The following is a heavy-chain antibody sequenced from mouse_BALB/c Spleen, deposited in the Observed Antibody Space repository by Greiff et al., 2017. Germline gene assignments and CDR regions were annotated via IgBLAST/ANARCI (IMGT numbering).Heavy chain of an antibody. CDR3: TRPGDYDTY. J-gene: IGHJ3*01. CDR1: GFTFSNYW. Sequence: EVKLVESGGGLVQPGGSMKLSCVASGFTFSNYWMNWVRQSPEKGLEWVAEIRLKSNNYATHYAESVKGRFTISRDDSKSSVYLQMNNLRAEDTGIYYCTRPGDYDTYWGQGTLVTVSA. D-gene: IGHD2-4*01. CDR2: IRLKSNNYAT. V-gene: IGHV6-6*02.